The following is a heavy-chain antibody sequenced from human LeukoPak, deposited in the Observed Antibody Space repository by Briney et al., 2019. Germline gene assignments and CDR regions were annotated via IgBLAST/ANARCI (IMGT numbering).Heavy chain of an antibody. J-gene: IGHJ5*02. CDR2: ISGSGGSI. CDR3: AKEIDLVTLFDP. V-gene: IGHV3-23*01. D-gene: IGHD4-23*01. CDR1: GFTFSSYA. Sequence: GGSLRLSCAASGFTFSSYAMSWVRQAPGKGLEWVSAISGSGGSIYYADSVKGRFTISRDNSKNTLYLQMNSLTAEHTAVYYCAKEIDLVTLFDPWGQGTLVTVSS.